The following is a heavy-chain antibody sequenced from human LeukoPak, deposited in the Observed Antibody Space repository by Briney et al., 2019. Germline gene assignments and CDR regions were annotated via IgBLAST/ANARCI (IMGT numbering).Heavy chain of an antibody. CDR2: IYYSGST. Sequence: SETLSLTCTVSGGSISSYYWSWIRQPPGKGLEWIGYIYYSGSTNYNPSLKSRVAISLDRSKNQFSLRLNSVTAADTAVYFCARDRQVGEMAIIRGTDAFDIWGQGRMVIVSS. V-gene: IGHV4-59*12. D-gene: IGHD5-24*01. CDR3: ARDRQVGEMAIIRGTDAFDI. J-gene: IGHJ3*02. CDR1: GGSISSYY.